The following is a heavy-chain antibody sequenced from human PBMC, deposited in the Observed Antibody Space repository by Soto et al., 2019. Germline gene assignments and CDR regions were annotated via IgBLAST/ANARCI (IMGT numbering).Heavy chain of an antibody. Sequence: QVQLLQSGAEVKKPGASVKVSCKASGYTFTGYFMHWVRQAPGQGLEWMGWINPYSGGADYAQSFQGRVTMTRDTSSSTVYMELSRLRFDDTAVYYCARVIRGAYYNSPLDTWGQGTVVTVSS. CDR2: INPYSGGA. D-gene: IGHD3-10*01. J-gene: IGHJ5*02. V-gene: IGHV1-2*02. CDR3: ARVIRGAYYNSPLDT. CDR1: GYTFTGYF.